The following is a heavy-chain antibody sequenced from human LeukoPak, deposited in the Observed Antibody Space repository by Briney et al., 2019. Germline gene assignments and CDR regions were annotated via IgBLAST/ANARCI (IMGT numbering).Heavy chain of an antibody. Sequence: PGGSLRLSCAASGCTFSSYGMHWLRQAPGKGLEGVAFIRYDGSNKYYADSVKGRFTISRDNSKNTLYLQMSTLRAEDTAVYYCAVGGGYSRSWYPPFDYWGQGTLVTVPS. CDR3: AVGGGYSRSWYPPFDY. D-gene: IGHD6-13*01. CDR2: IRYDGSNK. CDR1: GCTFSSYG. V-gene: IGHV3-30*02. J-gene: IGHJ4*02.